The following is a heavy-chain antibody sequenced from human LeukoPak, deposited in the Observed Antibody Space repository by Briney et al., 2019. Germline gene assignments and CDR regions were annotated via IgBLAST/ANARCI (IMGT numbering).Heavy chain of an antibody. D-gene: IGHD4-17*01. CDR3: AREIRGYGDSDY. CDR1: GGSISSNSFY. Sequence: SETLSLTCTVSGGSISSNSFYWGWIRQPPGKGLEWIGTIYYSGSTYYNPSLKSRATVSLDTSKNQFSLKLSSVTAADTAVYYCAREIRGYGDSDYWGQGTLVTVSS. CDR2: IYYSGST. J-gene: IGHJ4*02. V-gene: IGHV4-39*02.